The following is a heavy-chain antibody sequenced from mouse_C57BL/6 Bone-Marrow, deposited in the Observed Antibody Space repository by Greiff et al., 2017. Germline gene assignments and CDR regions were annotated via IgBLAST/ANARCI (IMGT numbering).Heavy chain of an antibody. J-gene: IGHJ1*03. CDR2: ISNGGGST. CDR1: GFTFSDYY. D-gene: IGHD1-1*01. Sequence: EVHLVESGGGLVQPGGSLKLSCAASGFTFSDYYMYWVRQTPEKRLEWVAYISNGGGSTYYPDTVKGRFTISRDNAKNTLYLQMSRLKSEGTAMXYCARDYYGSRTYFDVWGTGTTVTVSS. V-gene: IGHV5-12*01. CDR3: ARDYYGSRTYFDV.